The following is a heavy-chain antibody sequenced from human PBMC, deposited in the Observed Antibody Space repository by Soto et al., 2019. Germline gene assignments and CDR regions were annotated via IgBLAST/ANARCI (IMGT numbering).Heavy chain of an antibody. D-gene: IGHD6-19*01. Sequence: EVQLVESGGGLVRPGGSLRLSCAASGFTFSSYWMHWVRQAPGKGLVWVSRMNEDGGTTDYADSVKGRFTISRDNSRDTLYLQMNSLRADDTAVYYCGKERRGSGWFVCDYWGQGELVTVSS. V-gene: IGHV3-74*02. CDR1: GFTFSSYW. J-gene: IGHJ4*02. CDR2: MNEDGGTT. CDR3: GKERRGSGWFVCDY.